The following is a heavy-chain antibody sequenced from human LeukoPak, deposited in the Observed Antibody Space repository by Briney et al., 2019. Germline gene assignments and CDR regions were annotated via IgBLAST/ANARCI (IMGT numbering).Heavy chain of an antibody. Sequence: SETLSLTCAVYGSFSDHSWSWARQPPGKGLEWIGEIDEKRRTSYSPSLTSRVTMSVDTSKNQFSLKLTSVTAADTAVYYCARGTTVVTPWFGPWGQGTLVTVSS. J-gene: IGHJ5*02. CDR2: IDEKRRT. D-gene: IGHD4-23*01. V-gene: IGHV4-34*01. CDR1: GSFSDHS. CDR3: ARGTTVVTPWFGP.